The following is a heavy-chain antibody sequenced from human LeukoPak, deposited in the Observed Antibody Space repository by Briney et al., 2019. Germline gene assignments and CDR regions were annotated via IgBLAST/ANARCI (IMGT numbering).Heavy chain of an antibody. J-gene: IGHJ6*03. V-gene: IGHV3-66*01. D-gene: IGHD6-19*01. CDR3: ARDGGWYKRGLDHYYYYMDV. CDR1: GFNVNSNY. CDR2: IFGGGGT. Sequence: GGSLRLSCTASGFNVNSNYMSWVRQVPGKGLEWVSVIFGGGGTYYADSVKGRFTISRDNSKNSLYLQMNSLRVEDTALYYCARDGGWYKRGLDHYYYYMDVWGKGTTVIVSS.